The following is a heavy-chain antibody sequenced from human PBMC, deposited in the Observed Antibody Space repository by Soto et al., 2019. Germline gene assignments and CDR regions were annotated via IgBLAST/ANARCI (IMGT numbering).Heavy chain of an antibody. CDR1: GFTFSSYE. V-gene: IGHV3-48*03. CDR3: ARDGAMVRGVIITWPFEY. Sequence: GGSLRLSCAASGFTFSSYEMNWVRQAPGKGLEGVSYISSSGSTIYYADSVKGRFTISRDNAKNALYLQMNSLRAEDTAVYYCARDGAMVRGVIITWPFEYWGQGTLVTVSS. CDR2: ISSSGSTI. D-gene: IGHD3-10*01. J-gene: IGHJ4*02.